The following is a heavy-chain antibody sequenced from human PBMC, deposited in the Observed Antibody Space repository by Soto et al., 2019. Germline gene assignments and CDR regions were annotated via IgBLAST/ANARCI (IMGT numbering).Heavy chain of an antibody. CDR2: IYTGGDT. V-gene: IGHV3-53*01. D-gene: IGHD1-1*01. CDR1: GFTVSSNY. Sequence: GGSLRLSSVAPGFTVSSNYMSWVRQATGKGLEWVSVIYTGGDTYYADSVKGRFTISRDNSKNTLYLQMNSLRAEDTAVYYCARERWEQYFDYWGQGTLVTVSS. CDR3: ARERWEQYFDY. J-gene: IGHJ4*02.